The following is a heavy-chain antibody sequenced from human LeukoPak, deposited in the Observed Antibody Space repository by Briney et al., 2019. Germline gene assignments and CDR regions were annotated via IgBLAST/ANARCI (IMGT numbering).Heavy chain of an antibody. D-gene: IGHD3-22*01. CDR1: GYTLTSYY. J-gene: IGHJ4*02. V-gene: IGHV1-46*01. CDR2: INPSGGST. CDR3: ARDSNYDSSGYREFDY. Sequence: SVNVSCTASGYTLTSYYMHCVPQAPGQGLECMGIINPSGGSTSYAQKFQGRVTMPRDMSTSTVNMELSSLRSEDTAVYYCARDSNYDSSGYREFDYWGQ.